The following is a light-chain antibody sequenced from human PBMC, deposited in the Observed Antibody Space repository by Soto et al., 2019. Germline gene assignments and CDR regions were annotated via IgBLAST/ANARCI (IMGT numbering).Light chain of an antibody. J-gene: IGKJ4*01. CDR2: RAS. CDR3: QQYNNWPRAT. Sequence: EMVMSQSPATLSVSPGERATLSCRASQDISSNLAWYQQKLGQAPRLFIFRASSRATGIPARFSGSGSGTEFNMTISSLQSEDFAVYYCQQYNNWPRATFGGRTKADI. V-gene: IGKV3-15*01. CDR1: QDISSN.